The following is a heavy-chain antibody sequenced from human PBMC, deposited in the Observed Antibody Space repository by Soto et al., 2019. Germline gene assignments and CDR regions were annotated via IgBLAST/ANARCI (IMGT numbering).Heavy chain of an antibody. CDR3: ASGYKYPSDY. V-gene: IGHV4-31*03. CDR2: IYSDGRT. J-gene: IGHJ4*02. CDR1: GASVTSGGYY. Sequence: QVQLQESGPGLVKPSQTLSVTCTVSGASVTSGGYYWTWIRQHSGKGLEWIGHIYSDGRTYYSPSLKSRLTISLYMSKNQSSLRLTSVTVADTTVYYCASGYKYPSDYWGQGTLVAVSS. D-gene: IGHD6-25*01.